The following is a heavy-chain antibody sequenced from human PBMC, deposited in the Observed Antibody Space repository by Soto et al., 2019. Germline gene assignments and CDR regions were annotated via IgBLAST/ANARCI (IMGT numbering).Heavy chain of an antibody. CDR1: GGTFSSYA. Sequence: QVQLVQSGAEVKKPGSSVKVSCKASGGTFSSYAIDWVRQAPGQGLEWMGGIIPIFGTADYAQKFQGRVTIAADESTSTAYMALSSLRSEDTAVYHCARGQTGGGWGYYFDYWGQGTLVTVSS. CDR2: IIPIFGTA. CDR3: ARGQTGGGWGYYFDY. J-gene: IGHJ4*02. D-gene: IGHD3-16*01. V-gene: IGHV1-69*12.